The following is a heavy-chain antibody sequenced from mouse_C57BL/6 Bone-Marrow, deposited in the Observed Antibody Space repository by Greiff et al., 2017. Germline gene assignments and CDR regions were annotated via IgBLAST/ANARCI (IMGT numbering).Heavy chain of an antibody. J-gene: IGHJ4*01. V-gene: IGHV7-3*01. CDR2: IRNKANGYTT. CDR1: GFTFTDYY. CDR3: ARSYYGTYAMDY. Sequence: EVNLVESGGGLVQPGGSLSLSCAASGFTFTDYYMSWVRQPTGKALEWLGFIRNKANGYTTEYSASVKGRFTISRDNSQSILYLQMNALRAEDSATYYCARSYYGTYAMDYWGQGTSVTVSS. D-gene: IGHD1-1*01.